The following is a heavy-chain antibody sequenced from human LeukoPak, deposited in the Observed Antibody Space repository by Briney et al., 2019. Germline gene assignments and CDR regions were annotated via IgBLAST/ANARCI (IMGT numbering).Heavy chain of an antibody. Sequence: GASVKVSCKASGYTFTSYGISWVRQAPGQGLEWMGWISAYNGNTNYAQKLQGRVTMTTDTSTSTAHMELRSLRSDDTAVYYCAGEGLVTSSPLYNWFDPWGQGTLVTVSS. D-gene: IGHD3/OR15-3a*01. CDR1: GYTFTSYG. J-gene: IGHJ5*02. V-gene: IGHV1-18*01. CDR3: AGEGLVTSSPLYNWFDP. CDR2: ISAYNGNT.